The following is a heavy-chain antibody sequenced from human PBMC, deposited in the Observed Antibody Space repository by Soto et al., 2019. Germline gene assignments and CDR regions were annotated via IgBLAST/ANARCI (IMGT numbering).Heavy chain of an antibody. J-gene: IGHJ4*02. CDR2: ISRSSSTI. Sequence: EVQLVESGGGLVQPGGSLRLSCAASGFTFSAYSMNWVRQAPGKGLEWVSYISRSSSTIYYADSVKGRFTISRDDAKYSLYLQMNSLRAEDTAVYYCARPLRSTITYWGQGTLVTVSS. CDR3: ARPLRSTITY. D-gene: IGHD2-2*01. V-gene: IGHV3-48*01. CDR1: GFTFSAYS.